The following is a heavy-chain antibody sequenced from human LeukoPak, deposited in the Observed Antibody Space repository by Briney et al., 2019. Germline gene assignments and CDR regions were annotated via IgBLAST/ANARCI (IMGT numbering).Heavy chain of an antibody. Sequence: KTGGSLRLSCAASGFTFSSYGMSWVRQAPGKGLEWISYIHGSSTFIDYAHSVKGRFTISRDNAKNSLYLQMNSLRAEDTALYYCVREGISDFNFDYWGQGTLVTVSS. CDR2: IHGSSTFI. CDR1: GFTFSSYG. J-gene: IGHJ4*02. V-gene: IGHV3-21*05. D-gene: IGHD3-3*02. CDR3: VREGISDFNFDY.